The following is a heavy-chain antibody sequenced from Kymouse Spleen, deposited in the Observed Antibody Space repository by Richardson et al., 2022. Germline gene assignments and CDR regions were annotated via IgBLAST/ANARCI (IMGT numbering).Heavy chain of an antibody. Sequence: QVQLVESGGGVVQPGRSLRLSCAASGFTFSSYGMHWVRQAPGKGLEWVAVIWYDGSNKYYADSVKGRFTISRDNSKNTLYLQMNSLRAEDTAVYYCARDYDILTGYYPYFDYWGQGTLVTVSS. D-gene: IGHD3-9*01. CDR2: IWYDGSNK. CDR1: GFTFSSYG. J-gene: IGHJ4*02. CDR3: ARDYDILTGYYPYFDY. V-gene: IGHV3-33*01.